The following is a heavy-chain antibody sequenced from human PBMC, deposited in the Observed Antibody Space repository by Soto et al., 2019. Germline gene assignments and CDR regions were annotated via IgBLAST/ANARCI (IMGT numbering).Heavy chain of an antibody. D-gene: IGHD1-1*01. CDR2: IIPIFGTP. CDR1: GGTFSSNA. CDR3: ASRDARAERAFES. J-gene: IGHJ4*02. Sequence: ASVKVSCTASGGTFSSNAISWVRQAPGQGPEWMGGIIPIFGTPNYAQNFQGRVTITADKSTSTTYMELGSLRYEDAAVYYCASRDARAERAFESWGQGTLVTVSS. V-gene: IGHV1-69*06.